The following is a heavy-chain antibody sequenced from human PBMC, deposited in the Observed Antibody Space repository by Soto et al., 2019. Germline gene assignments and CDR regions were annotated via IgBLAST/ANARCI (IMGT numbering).Heavy chain of an antibody. CDR1: GFTFSTYG. J-gene: IGHJ4*02. D-gene: IGHD1-26*01. CDR2: IWYDGSHK. V-gene: IGHV3-33*01. Sequence: QVQLVESGGGVVQPGRSLRLSCAASGFTFSTYGMHWVRQAPGTGLEWVAVIWYDGSHKDYADSVKGRFTISRDNSKNTLYLQMNSLRVEDTGVYYCARAVGPFAYWGQGTLVAVSS. CDR3: ARAVGPFAY.